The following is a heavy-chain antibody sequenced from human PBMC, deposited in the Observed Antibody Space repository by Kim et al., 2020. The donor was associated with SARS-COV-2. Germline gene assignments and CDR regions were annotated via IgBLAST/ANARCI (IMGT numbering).Heavy chain of an antibody. J-gene: IGHJ6*03. D-gene: IGHD5-12*01. Sequence: SENLSLTCTVSRGSITSGGYSWTCIRQPRGRGLEWVAYIYQTGSAYYNPSLQSRVTISIDSSKDQFSLKLSSVTAADTAVYYCAREVASSNHYYVDVWG. CDR3: AREVASSNHYYVDV. V-gene: IGHV4-30-2*01. CDR1: RGSITSGGYS. CDR2: IYQTGSA.